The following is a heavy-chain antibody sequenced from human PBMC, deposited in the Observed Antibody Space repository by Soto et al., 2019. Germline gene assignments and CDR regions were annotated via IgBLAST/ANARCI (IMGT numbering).Heavy chain of an antibody. Sequence: EVQVLESGGGLVQPGGSLRLSCAATGFTFSDFAMSWVRQAPGKGLEWVSRIYGGGNGPHYADSVKGRVTISRDNSKNTLYLQMNGLRAEDTAVYYCAKMEGMDLWAYYFDYWGQGTLVTVSS. CDR1: GFTFSDFA. V-gene: IGHV3-23*01. D-gene: IGHD3-10*01. J-gene: IGHJ4*02. CDR3: AKMEGMDLWAYYFDY. CDR2: IYGGGNGP.